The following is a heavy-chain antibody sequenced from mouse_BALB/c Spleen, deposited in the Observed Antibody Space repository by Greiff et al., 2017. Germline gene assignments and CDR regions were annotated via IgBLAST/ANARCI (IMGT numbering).Heavy chain of an antibody. CDR2: INPDSSTI. CDR3: ARPYYYGSSYGAY. Sequence: EVQLQQSGGGLVQPGGSLKLSCAASGFDFSRYWMSWVRQAPGKGLEWIGEINPDSSTINYTPSLKDKFIISRDNAKNTLYLQMSKVRSEDTALYYCARPYYYGSSYGAYWGQGTLVTVSA. V-gene: IGHV4-1*02. J-gene: IGHJ3*01. CDR1: GFDFSRYW. D-gene: IGHD1-1*01.